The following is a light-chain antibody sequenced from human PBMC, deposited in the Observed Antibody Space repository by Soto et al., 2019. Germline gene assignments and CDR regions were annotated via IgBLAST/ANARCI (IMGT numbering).Light chain of an antibody. CDR3: SLYTSSSTFV. CDR2: EVS. Sequence: QSVLTQPPSVSGSPGQSVTISCTGTSSDVGSYNRVSWYQQPPGTAPKLMIYEVSNRPSGVPDRFSGSKSGNTASLTISGLQAEDEADYYCSLYTSSSTFVFGGGTKVTDL. J-gene: IGLJ2*01. V-gene: IGLV2-18*01. CDR1: SSDVGSYNR.